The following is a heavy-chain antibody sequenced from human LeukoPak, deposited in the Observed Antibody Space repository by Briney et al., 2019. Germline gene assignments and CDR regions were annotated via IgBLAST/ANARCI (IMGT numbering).Heavy chain of an antibody. D-gene: IGHD5-24*01. CDR3: ARDLEMATIFDY. CDR2: NSGSSSYI. Sequence: KAGGSLRLSCAASGFTFSSYSMNWVRQAPGKGLEWVSSNSGSSSYIYYADSVKGRFTISRDNAKNSLYLQMNSLRAEDTAVYYCARDLEMATIFDYWGQGTLVTVSS. CDR1: GFTFSSYS. J-gene: IGHJ4*02. V-gene: IGHV3-21*01.